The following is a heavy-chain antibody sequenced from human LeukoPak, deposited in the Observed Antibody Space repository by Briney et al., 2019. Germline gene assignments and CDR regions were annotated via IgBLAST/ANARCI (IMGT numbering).Heavy chain of an antibody. V-gene: IGHV1-46*01. CDR2: INPSGGST. CDR1: GYTFTSYY. D-gene: IGHD3-10*01. J-gene: IGHJ5*02. CDR3: ARGLITMVRGVNWFDP. Sequence: ASVKVSCKASGYTFTSYYMHWVRQAPGQGLEWMGIINPSGGSTSYAQKFQGRVTMTRDTSISTAYMELSRLRSDDTAVYYCARGLITMVRGVNWFDPWGQGTLVTVSS.